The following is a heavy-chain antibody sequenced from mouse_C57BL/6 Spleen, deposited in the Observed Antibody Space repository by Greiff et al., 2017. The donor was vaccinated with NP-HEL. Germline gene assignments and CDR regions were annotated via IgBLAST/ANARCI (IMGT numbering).Heavy chain of an antibody. CDR1: GYTFTDYE. CDR2: IDPETGGP. V-gene: IGHV1-15*01. CDR3: TTGYAMDY. Sequence: VQLQESGAELVRPGASVTLSCKASGYTFTDYEMHWVKQTPVHGLEWIGAIDPETGGPAYNQKFKGKAILTAAKSSSTAYMELRSLTSEDSAVDYCTTGYAMDYWGQGTSVTVSS. J-gene: IGHJ4*01.